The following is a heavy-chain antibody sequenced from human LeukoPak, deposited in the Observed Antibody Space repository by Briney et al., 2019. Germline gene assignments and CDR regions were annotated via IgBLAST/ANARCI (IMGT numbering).Heavy chain of an antibody. CDR2: IITNTGNP. CDR3: ATGERYYFDY. V-gene: IGHV7-4-1*02. J-gene: IGHJ4*02. Sequence: ASVKVSCTASGYTFTNYAMNWVRQAPGQGLEWMGWIITNTGNPTYAQGFTGRFVFSLDISVSTAYLQINSLKAEDTAVYYCATGERYYFDYWGQGALVTVSS. D-gene: IGHD3-9*01. CDR1: GYTFTNYA.